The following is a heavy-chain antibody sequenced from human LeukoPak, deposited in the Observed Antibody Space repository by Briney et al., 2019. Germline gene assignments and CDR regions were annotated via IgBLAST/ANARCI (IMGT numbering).Heavy chain of an antibody. CDR2: ISGSGGST. J-gene: IGHJ4*02. CDR3: AVTYYDFWSGYPDY. V-gene: IGHV3-23*01. CDR1: GFTFSSYA. D-gene: IGHD3-3*01. Sequence: GGSLRLSCAASGFTFSSYAMSWVRHAPGKGLEWVSAISGSGGSTYYADSVKGRFTISRDNSKNTLYLQMNSLRAEDTAVYYCAVTYYDFWSGYPDYWGQGTLVTVSS.